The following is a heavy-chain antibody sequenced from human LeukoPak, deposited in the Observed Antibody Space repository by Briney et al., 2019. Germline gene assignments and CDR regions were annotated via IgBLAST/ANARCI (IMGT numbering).Heavy chain of an antibody. CDR3: ATISLQLFDY. CDR2: FDPEDGET. D-gene: IGHD4-11*01. Sequence: APVKVSCKVSGYTLTELSMHWVRQAPGKGLEWMGGFDPEDGETIYAQKFQGRVTMTEDTSTDTAYMELSSLSSEDTAVYYCATISLQLFDYWGQGTLVTVSS. CDR1: GYTLTELS. J-gene: IGHJ4*02. V-gene: IGHV1-24*01.